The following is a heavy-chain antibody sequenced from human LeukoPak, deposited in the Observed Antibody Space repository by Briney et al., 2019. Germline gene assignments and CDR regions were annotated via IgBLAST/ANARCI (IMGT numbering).Heavy chain of an antibody. Sequence: PGGSLRLSCAASGFTFSSYSMNWVRQAPGKGLEWVSSIFPSGGEIHYADSVRSRFTISRDNSKSILSLQMNSLRAEDTAIYYCATYRQVLLPFESWGQGTLVTVSS. CDR3: ATYRQVLLPFES. D-gene: IGHD5-18*01. CDR1: GFTFSSYS. V-gene: IGHV3-21*04. J-gene: IGHJ4*02. CDR2: IFPSGGEI.